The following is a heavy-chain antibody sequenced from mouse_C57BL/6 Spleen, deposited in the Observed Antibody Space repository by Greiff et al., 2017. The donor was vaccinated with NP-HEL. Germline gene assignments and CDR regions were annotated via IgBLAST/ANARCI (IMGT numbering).Heavy chain of an antibody. J-gene: IGHJ1*03. Sequence: EVMLVESGGGLVKPGGSLKLSCAASGFTFSSYAMSWVRQTPEKRLEWVATISDGGSYTYYPDNVKGRFTISRDNAKNNLYLQMSHLKSEDTAMYYCARYYGSSYWYFDVWGTGTTVTVSS. CDR3: ARYYGSSYWYFDV. V-gene: IGHV5-4*03. D-gene: IGHD1-1*01. CDR2: ISDGGSYT. CDR1: GFTFSSYA.